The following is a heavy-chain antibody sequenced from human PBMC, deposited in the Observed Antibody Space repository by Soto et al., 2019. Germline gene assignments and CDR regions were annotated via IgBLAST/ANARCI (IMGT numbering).Heavy chain of an antibody. Sequence: SLRLSCAASGFTFITYGMNWVRQAQGKGLEWVSYISSSTRTIYYADSVKGRFTISRDNAKNSLYLQMNSLRDEDTAVYYCARCLSGSYYYGMDVWGQGTTVTVSS. V-gene: IGHV3-48*02. J-gene: IGHJ6*02. CDR1: GFTFITYG. CDR3: ARCLSGSYYYGMDV. CDR2: ISSSTRTI. D-gene: IGHD1-26*01.